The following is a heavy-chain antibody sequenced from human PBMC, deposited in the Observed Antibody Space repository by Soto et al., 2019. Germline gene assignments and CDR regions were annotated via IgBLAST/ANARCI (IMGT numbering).Heavy chain of an antibody. D-gene: IGHD6-13*01. CDR3: ARAVGLSVATADSYYYYGMDV. CDR1: GGSISSYY. Sequence: XASLSLTCTVCGGSISSYYWSWIRQPPGKGLEWIGYIYYSGSTNYNPSLKSRVTISVDTSKNQFSLKLSSVTAADTAVYYCARAVGLSVATADSYYYYGMDVWGQGTTVTVSS. CDR2: IYYSGST. J-gene: IGHJ6*02. V-gene: IGHV4-59*01.